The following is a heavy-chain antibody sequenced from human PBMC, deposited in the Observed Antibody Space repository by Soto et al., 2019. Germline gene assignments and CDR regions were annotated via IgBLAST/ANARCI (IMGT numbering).Heavy chain of an antibody. Sequence: QVQLQESGPGLVKPSETLSLTCTVSRGSISSYYWSWIRQPPGKGLEWIGYIYYSGSTNYNPSLKSRVTISVDTSKKQFSLKMSSVTAADTAVYYCARLATRYYFDYWGQGTLVTVSS. D-gene: IGHD1-1*01. CDR3: ARLATRYYFDY. V-gene: IGHV4-59*01. CDR1: RGSISSYY. J-gene: IGHJ4*02. CDR2: IYYSGST.